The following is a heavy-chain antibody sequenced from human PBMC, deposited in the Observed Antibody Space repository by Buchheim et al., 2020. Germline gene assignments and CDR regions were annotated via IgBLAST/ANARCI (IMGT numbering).Heavy chain of an antibody. CDR1: GYTFTSYA. CDR2: MNPNNGKT. Sequence: QVQLVQSGAEVKKPGASVKVSCKASGYTFTSYAINWVRQAPGQGLEWMGWMNPNNGKTSYAQKFQGRVTMTGDTSTSTAYMELSSLRSEDTAVYYCAHGGYSSSWSGLQHWGQGT. CDR3: AHGGYSSSWSGLQH. D-gene: IGHD6-13*01. V-gene: IGHV1-8*01. J-gene: IGHJ1*01.